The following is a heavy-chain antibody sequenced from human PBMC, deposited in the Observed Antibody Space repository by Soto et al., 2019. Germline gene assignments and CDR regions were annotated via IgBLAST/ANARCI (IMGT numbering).Heavy chain of an antibody. CDR1: GGTFSHST. J-gene: IGHJ4*02. V-gene: IGHV1-69*08. CDR2: IIPMFGST. Sequence: EASVKVSCKASGGTFSHSTVAWVRQAPGHRPEWMGMIIPMFGSTNSAQKFWDRVTFSADTYTNTAYMELSSLRSEDTAVYYCATPSGLLGQYSALPDNWGQGTLVTVSS. D-gene: IGHD5-12*01. CDR3: ATPSGLLGQYSALPDN.